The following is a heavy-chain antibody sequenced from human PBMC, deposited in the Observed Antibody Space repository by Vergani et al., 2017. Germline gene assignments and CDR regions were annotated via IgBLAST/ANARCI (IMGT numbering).Heavy chain of an antibody. J-gene: IGHJ5*02. CDR1: GGTFTNDI. CDR2: ILPKFAAA. D-gene: IGHD1-26*01. CDR3: AKSYGWELLHWFDP. V-gene: IGHV1-69*01. Sequence: QVQLVQSGAEVKKPGSSVKVSCKASGGTFTNDIINWVRQAPGQGLEWMGGILPKFAAAKYAQKFQDRVTITADESTNTAYMELSSLRSEDTAVYYCAKSYGWELLHWFDPWGQGTLVTVSS.